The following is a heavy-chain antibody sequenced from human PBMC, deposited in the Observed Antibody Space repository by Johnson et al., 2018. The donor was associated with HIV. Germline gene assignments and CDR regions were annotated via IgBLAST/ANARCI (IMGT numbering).Heavy chain of an antibody. CDR3: VRGWNYYGDYSSAFDI. CDR2: IKQDGNDK. V-gene: IGHV3-7*01. J-gene: IGHJ3*02. Sequence: EVQLVEPGGGLVQPGPSLRLSCAASGFIFSNYWMSWVRQAPGKGLEWVANIKQDGNDKYYVDSVKGRFTISRDNAKNSLYLQLNSLRAGDTAVYYCVRGWNYYGDYSSAFDIWGQGTMVTVSS. CDR1: GFIFSNYW. D-gene: IGHD4-17*01.